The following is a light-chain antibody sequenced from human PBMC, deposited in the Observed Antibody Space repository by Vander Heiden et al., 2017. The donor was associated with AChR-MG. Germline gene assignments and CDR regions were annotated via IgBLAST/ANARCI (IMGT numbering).Light chain of an antibody. CDR3: QHRVNGPPT. Sequence: EIVLTQSPATLSLSQGEKATLSCRASESVSTYLAWYQQKPGQAPRLLIYYASTRATGVAARFSGRGSGRDFTLTISTLDAEDFAIDFCQHRVNGPPTFGGGTRVEI. J-gene: IGKJ4*01. CDR2: YAS. CDR1: ESVSTY. V-gene: IGKV3-11*02.